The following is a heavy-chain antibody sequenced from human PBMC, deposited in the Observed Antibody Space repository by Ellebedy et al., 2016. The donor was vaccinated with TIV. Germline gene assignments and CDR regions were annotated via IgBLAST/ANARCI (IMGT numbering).Heavy chain of an antibody. CDR3: ARDMVQGMVARYLWFDF. CDR1: GYTFTSYI. Sequence: ASVKVSCKASGYTFTSYIMSWVRQVPGQRPEWMGWISAYTGETNFAQKFQGRVTLTIDTSTSTAYMELRSLRSDDTAVYYCARDMVQGMVARYLWFDFWGQGTLVTVSS. D-gene: IGHD1-26*01. CDR2: ISAYTGET. J-gene: IGHJ4*02. V-gene: IGHV1-18*01.